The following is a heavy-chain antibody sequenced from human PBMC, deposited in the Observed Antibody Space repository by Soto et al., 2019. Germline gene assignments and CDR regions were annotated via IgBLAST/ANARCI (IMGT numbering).Heavy chain of an antibody. CDR1: GYTFTSYY. CDR3: ASTTATTLRYWYFDL. CDR2: INPSGGST. J-gene: IGHJ2*01. V-gene: IGHV1-46*01. Sequence: QVQLVQSGAEVKKPGASVKVSCKASGYTFTSYYMHWVRQAPGQGLEWMGIINPSGGSTSYAQKFQGRVTMTRDTSTSTVYMELSSLRSEDTAVYYCASTTATTLRYWYFDLWGRGTLVTVSS. D-gene: IGHD4-17*01.